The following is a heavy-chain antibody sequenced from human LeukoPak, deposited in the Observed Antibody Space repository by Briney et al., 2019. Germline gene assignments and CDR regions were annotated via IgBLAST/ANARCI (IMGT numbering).Heavy chain of an antibody. Sequence: GASVKVSCKASGYTFTSYYMHWVRQAPGQGLEWTGIVNPSGGSTSYAQKFQGRVTMTRDTSTSTVYMELSSLRSEDTAVYYCARDIVVVTARSAAFDIWGQGTMVTVSS. D-gene: IGHD2-21*02. CDR3: ARDIVVVTARSAAFDI. V-gene: IGHV1-46*01. CDR1: GYTFTSYY. CDR2: VNPSGGST. J-gene: IGHJ3*02.